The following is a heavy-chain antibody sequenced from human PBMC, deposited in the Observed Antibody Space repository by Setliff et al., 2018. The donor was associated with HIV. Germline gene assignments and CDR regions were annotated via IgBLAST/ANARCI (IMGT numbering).Heavy chain of an antibody. CDR1: GGTFSSYA. CDR2: IIPIFGTA. D-gene: IGHD1-1*01. V-gene: IGHV1-69*13. CDR3: ARGYDYLYYGMDV. Sequence: SVKVSCKASGGTFSSYAISWVRQTPGQGLEWMGGIIPIFGTANYAQKFQGRVTITADEPTSTAYMELSSLRSEDTAVYYCARGYDYLYYGMDVWGQGTTVTVSS. J-gene: IGHJ6*02.